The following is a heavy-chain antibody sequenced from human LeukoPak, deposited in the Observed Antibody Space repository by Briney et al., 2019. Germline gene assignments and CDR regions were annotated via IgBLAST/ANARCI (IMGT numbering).Heavy chain of an antibody. J-gene: IGHJ6*02. Sequence: GGSLRLSCAASGFTFSSYWMSWVRQAPGKGLEWVANIKQDGSEKYYVDSVKGRFTISRDNAKNSLYLQMNSLRAEDTAVYYCARDRRDEYSYGYRYYYGMDVWGQGTTVTVSS. CDR2: IKQDGSEK. CDR1: GFTFSSYW. V-gene: IGHV3-7*01. CDR3: ARDRRDEYSYGYRYYYGMDV. D-gene: IGHD5-18*01.